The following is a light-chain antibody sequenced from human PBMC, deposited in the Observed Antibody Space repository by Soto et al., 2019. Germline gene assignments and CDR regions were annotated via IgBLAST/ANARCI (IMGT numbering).Light chain of an antibody. V-gene: IGKV3-20*01. CDR3: QQYSGPPYT. J-gene: IGKJ2*01. CDR2: GVS. Sequence: EIVLTQSPGTLSLSPGERATLSCRASQSVVSSSLAWYQQKPGQAPRLLMYGVSSRAPGIPDRFSGSGSGTDFTLTISGLEPEDFAVYYCQQYSGPPYTVGQGTKLEIK. CDR1: QSVVSSS.